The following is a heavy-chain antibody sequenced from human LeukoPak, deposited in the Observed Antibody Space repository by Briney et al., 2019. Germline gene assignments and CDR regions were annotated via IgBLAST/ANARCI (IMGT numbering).Heavy chain of an antibody. D-gene: IGHD3-3*01. J-gene: IGHJ4*02. V-gene: IGHV4-39*01. Sequence: PSETLSLTCTVSGGSISSSSYYWGWIRQPPGKGLEWIGSIYYSGSTYYNPSLKRRVTISVDTSKNQFSLKLSSVTAADTAVYYCASYDFWSGYCGYWGQGTLVTVSS. CDR2: IYYSGST. CDR1: GGSISSSSYY. CDR3: ASYDFWSGYCGY.